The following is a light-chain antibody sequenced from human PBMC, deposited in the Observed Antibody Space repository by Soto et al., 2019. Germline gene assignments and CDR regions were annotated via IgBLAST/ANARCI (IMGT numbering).Light chain of an antibody. J-gene: IGKJ5*01. Sequence: EIVLTQSPGTLSLSPGERATLSCRASQSVSNNYLAWYQQKPGQAPRLLIYDASNRATGIPARFSGSGSGTDFTLTIRRLEPEDFAVYYCQQRSNWPPITFGQGTRREIK. V-gene: IGKV3D-20*02. CDR3: QQRSNWPPIT. CDR1: QSVSNNY. CDR2: DAS.